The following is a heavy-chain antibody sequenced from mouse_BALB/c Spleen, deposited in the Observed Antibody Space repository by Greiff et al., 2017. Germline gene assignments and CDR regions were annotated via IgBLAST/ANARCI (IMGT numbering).Heavy chain of an antibody. CDR3: ARVTDYLYAMDY. CDR2: IAPGSGST. J-gene: IGHJ4*01. V-gene: IGHV1S41*01. CDR1: GYTFNSYW. Sequence: DLVKPGASVKLSCKASGYTFNSYWINWIKQRPGQGLEWIGRIAPGSGSTYYNEMFKGKATLTVDTSSSTAYIQLSSLSSEDSAVYFCARVTDYLYAMDYWGQGTSVTVSS. D-gene: IGHD2-13*01.